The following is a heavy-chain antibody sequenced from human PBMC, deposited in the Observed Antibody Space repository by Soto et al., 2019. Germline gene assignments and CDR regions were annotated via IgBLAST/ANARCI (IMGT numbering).Heavy chain of an antibody. D-gene: IGHD3-22*01. CDR3: ARDNGREQYYDSSGYWYYFDY. Sequence: SETLSLTCTVSGGSISSYYWSWIRQPPWRGLEWIGYIYYSGSTNYNPSLKSRVTISVDTSKNQFSLKLSSVTAADTAVYYCARDNGREQYYDSSGYWYYFDYWGQGTLVTVYS. V-gene: IGHV4-59*01. CDR2: IYYSGST. J-gene: IGHJ4*02. CDR1: GGSISSYY.